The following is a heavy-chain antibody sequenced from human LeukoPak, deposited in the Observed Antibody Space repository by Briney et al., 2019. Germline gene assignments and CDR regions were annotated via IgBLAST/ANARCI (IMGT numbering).Heavy chain of an antibody. V-gene: IGHV3-11*01. J-gene: IGHJ3*02. CDR2: ISSSGSTI. D-gene: IGHD2-21*01. Sequence: GRSLRLSCAASGFTFSDYYMSWIRQAPGKGLEWVSYISSSGSTIYYANSVKGRFTISRDNAKNSLYLQMNSLRAEDTAVYYCASLLRDIVGDAFDIWGQGTMVTVSS. CDR1: GFTFSDYY. CDR3: ASLLRDIVGDAFDI.